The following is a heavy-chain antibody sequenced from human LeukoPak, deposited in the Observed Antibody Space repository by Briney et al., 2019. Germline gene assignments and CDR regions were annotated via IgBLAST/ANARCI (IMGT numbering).Heavy chain of an antibody. CDR3: ARGRPYSGGYHLDY. CDR1: GDSTSSDRYY. V-gene: IGHV4-39*02. D-gene: IGHD1-26*01. CDR2: IYYSGST. Sequence: SETLSLTCTVSGDSTSSDRYYGGWVRQPPGKGLEWIGDIYYSGSTYYNPSLKSRVTMSVDTSKNQFFLKLNSVTAADTAVYYCARGRPYSGGYHLDYWGQGTLVTVSA. J-gene: IGHJ4*02.